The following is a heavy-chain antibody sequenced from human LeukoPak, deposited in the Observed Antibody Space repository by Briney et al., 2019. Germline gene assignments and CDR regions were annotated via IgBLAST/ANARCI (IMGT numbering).Heavy chain of an antibody. CDR3: ARNVTAGFFDY. J-gene: IGHJ4*02. Sequence: SETLSLTCAVSGSSIISDYFWGWIRQPPGKGLEWIATIYYSWGMYFNPSLKSRVTVSLDASKNQFSLKMTSLTAADTAIYYCARNVTAGFFDYWGQGIMVTVSS. CDR2: IYYSWGM. CDR1: GSSIISDYF. V-gene: IGHV4-38-2*01. D-gene: IGHD1-1*01.